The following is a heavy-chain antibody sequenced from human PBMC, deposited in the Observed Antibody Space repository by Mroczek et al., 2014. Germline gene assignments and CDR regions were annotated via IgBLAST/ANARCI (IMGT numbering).Heavy chain of an antibody. V-gene: IGHV4-61*02. CDR3: ARDRSELRITGTPIPRYYGMDV. Sequence: QVQLQESGPGLVKPSPDPVPHLHCLCGSISSGSYYWSWIRQPAGKGLEWIGRIYTSGSTNYNPSLKSRVTISVDTSKNQFSLKLSSVTAADTAVYYCARDRSELRITGTPIPRYYGMDVWGQGTTVTVSS. J-gene: IGHJ6*02. D-gene: IGHD1-20*01. CDR1: GSISSGSYY. CDR2: IYTSGST.